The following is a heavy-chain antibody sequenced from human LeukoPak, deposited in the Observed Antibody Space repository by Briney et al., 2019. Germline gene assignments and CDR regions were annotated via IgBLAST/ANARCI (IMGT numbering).Heavy chain of an antibody. Sequence: QPGGSLRLSCAASGFTFSSYWMHWVRQAPGKGLVWVSRISDGGSTTTYADSVKGRFTISRDNAKNSLYLQMNSLRAEDTAVYYCARSDIVVVPAAGHYYYYGMDVWGQGTTVTVSS. CDR1: GFTFSSYW. V-gene: IGHV3-74*01. D-gene: IGHD2-2*01. J-gene: IGHJ6*02. CDR2: ISDGGSTT. CDR3: ARSDIVVVPAAGHYYYYGMDV.